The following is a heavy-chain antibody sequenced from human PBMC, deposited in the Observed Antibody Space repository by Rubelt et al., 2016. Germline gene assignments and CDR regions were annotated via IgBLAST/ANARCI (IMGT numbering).Heavy chain of an antibody. CDR2: IYGGGGT. D-gene: IGHD3-3*01. CDR3: ARLGSNYDFWSGYI. V-gene: IGHV3-NL1*01. J-gene: IGHJ4*02. CDR1: GFTFRNYG. Sequence: QVQLVESGGGVVQPGRSLRLSCATSGFTFRNYGMHWVRQAPGKGLEWVSVIYGGGGTYYADSVKGRFTISRDNSRNTLYLQMNSLRAEDTAVYYCARLGSNYDFWSGYIWGQGTLVTVSS.